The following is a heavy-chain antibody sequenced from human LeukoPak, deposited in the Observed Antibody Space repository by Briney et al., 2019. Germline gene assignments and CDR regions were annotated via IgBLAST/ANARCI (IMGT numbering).Heavy chain of an antibody. V-gene: IGHV3-74*01. CDR3: ARGSGEGATDY. Sequence: GGSLRLSCAASGFTFSSYAMSWVRQAPGKGLVWVSRIDAERSGTTYVDSVKGRFTISRDNAKSTLYLQMYSLRAEDTAVYYCARGSGEGATDYWGQGTLVTVSS. CDR2: IDAERSGT. J-gene: IGHJ4*02. CDR1: GFTFSSYA. D-gene: IGHD1-26*01.